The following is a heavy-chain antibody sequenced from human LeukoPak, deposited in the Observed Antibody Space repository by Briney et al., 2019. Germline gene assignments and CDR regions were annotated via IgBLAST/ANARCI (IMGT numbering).Heavy chain of an antibody. Sequence: GGSLRLSCAASGFTFSSYAIHWVRQAPGKGLEWVAFIRYDGSNKYYADSVKGRFTISRDNSKNTLYLQMNSLRPEDTAVYHCARDCRRWNGVFDVWGQGTTVTVSS. CDR3: ARDCRRWNGVFDV. CDR1: GFTFSSYA. V-gene: IGHV3-30*02. CDR2: IRYDGSNK. D-gene: IGHD1-1*01. J-gene: IGHJ3*01.